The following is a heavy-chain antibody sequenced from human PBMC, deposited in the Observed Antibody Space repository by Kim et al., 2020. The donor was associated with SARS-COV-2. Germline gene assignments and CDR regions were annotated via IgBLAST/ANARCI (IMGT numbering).Heavy chain of an antibody. V-gene: IGHV4-59*13. CDR3: ARDGDGYNLFDY. CDR1: GGSISSYY. D-gene: IGHD5-12*01. Sequence: SETLSLTCTVSGGSISSYYWSWIRQPPGKGLEWIGYIYYSGSTNYNPSLKSRVTISVDTSKNQFSLKLSSVTAADTAVYYCARDGDGYNLFDYWGQGTLVTVSS. CDR2: IYYSGST. J-gene: IGHJ4*02.